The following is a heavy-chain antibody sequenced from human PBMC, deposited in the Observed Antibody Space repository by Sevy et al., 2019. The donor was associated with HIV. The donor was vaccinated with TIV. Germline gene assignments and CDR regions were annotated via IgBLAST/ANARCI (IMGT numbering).Heavy chain of an antibody. Sequence: GGSLRLSCVVSGITFSTYTMSWVRQAPGKGLEWVSSISDSGADTFYADSVKGRFTISRDNSKNTLYLQMSSLSAEDTALYYCAKETLCMSTTLHYFYNWGQGTLVTVS. CDR1: GITFSTYT. J-gene: IGHJ4*02. D-gene: IGHD2-8*01. V-gene: IGHV3-23*01. CDR3: AKETLCMSTTLHYFYN. CDR2: ISDSGADT.